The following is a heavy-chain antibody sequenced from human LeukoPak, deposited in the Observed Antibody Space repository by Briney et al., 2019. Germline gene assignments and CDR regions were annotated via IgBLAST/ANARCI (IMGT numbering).Heavy chain of an antibody. D-gene: IGHD1-7*01. Sequence: SVKVSCKASGYTFSSYAISWVRQAPGQGLEWMGRIIPIFGTANYAQKFQGRVTITTDESTSTAYMELSSLRSEDTAVYYCARDPKLELRPYYFNYWGQGTLVTVSS. J-gene: IGHJ4*02. V-gene: IGHV1-69*05. CDR3: ARDPKLELRPYYFNY. CDR1: GYTFSSYA. CDR2: IIPIFGTA.